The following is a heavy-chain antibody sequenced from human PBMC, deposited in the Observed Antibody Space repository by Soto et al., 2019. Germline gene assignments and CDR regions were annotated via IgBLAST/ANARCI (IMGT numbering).Heavy chain of an antibody. CDR2: ISINGDTA. D-gene: IGHD3-16*02. V-gene: IGHV3-23*01. Sequence: EVQLLESGGGLLQPGGSLKLSCATSGFTFSSYAMVWVAQAAEKGLEWVAIISINGDTAYYADSVKGRFTISRGNSENTLYLQMNGLRADDTALYFCAKSRVFIGAIVTLLDSWGQGTQVTVSS. J-gene: IGHJ4*02. CDR3: AKSRVFIGAIVTLLDS. CDR1: GFTFSSYA.